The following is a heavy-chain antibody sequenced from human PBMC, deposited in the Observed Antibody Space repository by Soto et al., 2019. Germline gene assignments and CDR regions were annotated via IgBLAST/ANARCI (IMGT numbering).Heavy chain of an antibody. CDR2: ISSSSSYI. Sequence: PGGSLRLSCAASGFTFSSYSMNWVRQAPGKGLEWVSSISSSSSYIYYADSVKGRFTISRDNAKNSLYLQMNSLRAEDTAVYYCARAYCSSTSCWELDYWGQGTLVTVSS. J-gene: IGHJ4*02. CDR3: ARAYCSSTSCWELDY. CDR1: GFTFSSYS. D-gene: IGHD2-2*01. V-gene: IGHV3-21*01.